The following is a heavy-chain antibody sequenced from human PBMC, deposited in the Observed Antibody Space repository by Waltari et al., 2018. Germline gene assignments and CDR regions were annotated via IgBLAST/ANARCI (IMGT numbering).Heavy chain of an antibody. Sequence: QVQLQQWGAGLLKPSETLSLTCAVYGGSFSGYYWSWIRQPPGKGLEWSGEINHSGSTNYNPSLKSRVTISVDTSKNQFSLKLSSVTAADTAVYYCARSPKKDGGNSGRNLRRYWYFDLWGRGTLVTVSS. CDR3: ARSPKKDGGNSGRNLRRYWYFDL. D-gene: IGHD2-21*02. CDR1: GGSFSGYY. V-gene: IGHV4-34*01. CDR2: INHSGST. J-gene: IGHJ2*01.